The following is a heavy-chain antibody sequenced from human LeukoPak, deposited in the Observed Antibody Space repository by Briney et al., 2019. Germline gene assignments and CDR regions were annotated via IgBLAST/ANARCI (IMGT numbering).Heavy chain of an antibody. CDR1: GDSISSSDSY. V-gene: IGHV4-39*01. J-gene: IGHJ4*02. CDR3: AGLRGGGTTDY. Sequence: PSETLSLTCTVSGDSISSSDSYWGWIRQPPGKGLEWIGNIYYSGSTSYNPSLTSRVTISVDTSKNQFSLKPSSVTPAHTGVYYCAGLRGGGTTDYWGQGTLVTVSS. CDR2: IYYSGST. D-gene: IGHD1-26*01.